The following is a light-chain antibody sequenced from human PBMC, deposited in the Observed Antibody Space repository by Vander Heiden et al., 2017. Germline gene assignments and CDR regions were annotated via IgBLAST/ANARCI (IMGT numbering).Light chain of an antibody. V-gene: IGKV1-39*01. CDR1: QSISKS. J-gene: IGKJ4*01. CDR3: QQSYGHPLT. CDR2: NAS. Sequence: DIHMTQSPTSLSASVGGRVTIPCRASQSISKSLNWYQQKLEKAPNLLIYNASTLRSGVPARFSGSGSGTEFTLTISSMQPEDFASYYGQQSYGHPLTFGGGTKVEIQ.